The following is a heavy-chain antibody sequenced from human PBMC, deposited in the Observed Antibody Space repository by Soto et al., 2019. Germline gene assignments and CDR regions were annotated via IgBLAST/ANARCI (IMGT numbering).Heavy chain of an antibody. J-gene: IGHJ5*02. Sequence: SETLSLTCTVSGGSISSNYWNWIRQPPGKGLEWIGYIYYSGSTNYNPSLKSRVTISVDTSKNQSSLKLRSVTAADTAVYYCASGAVRGYNWFDPWGQGTLVTVSS. CDR2: IYYSGST. CDR1: GGSISSNY. D-gene: IGHD3-22*01. CDR3: ASGAVRGYNWFDP. V-gene: IGHV4-59*01.